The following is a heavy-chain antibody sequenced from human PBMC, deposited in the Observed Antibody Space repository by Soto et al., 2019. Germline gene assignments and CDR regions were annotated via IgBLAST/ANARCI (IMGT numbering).Heavy chain of an antibody. Sequence: GGSLRLSCAASGFTVSTNYMSWVRQAPGRGLEWVSVIFAGGSTSYADSVKGRFTISRDNSKNTLFLQMNSLRAEDTAVYFCARDYTYYSFYGMDVWGQGTTVTVSS. V-gene: IGHV3-53*01. CDR1: GFTVSTNY. CDR3: ARDYTYYSFYGMDV. CDR2: IFAGGST. J-gene: IGHJ6*02.